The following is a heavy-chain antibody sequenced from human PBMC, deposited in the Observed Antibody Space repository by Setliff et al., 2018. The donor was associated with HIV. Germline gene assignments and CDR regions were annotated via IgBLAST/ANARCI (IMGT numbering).Heavy chain of an antibody. CDR1: GGSFSGYY. CDR3: ARSSYYDRWGFDY. CDR2: INHSGST. D-gene: IGHD3-22*01. Sequence: PSETLSLTCAVYGGSFSGYYWSWIRQPPGKGLEWIGEINHSGSTNYNPSLKSRVNMSVDTSKNQFSLKLYSVTAADTAVYYCARSSYYDRWGFDYWGQGALVTVSS. J-gene: IGHJ4*02. V-gene: IGHV4-34*01.